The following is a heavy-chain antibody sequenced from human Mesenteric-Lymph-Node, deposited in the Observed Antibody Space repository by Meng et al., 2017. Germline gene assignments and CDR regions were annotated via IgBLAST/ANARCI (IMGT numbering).Heavy chain of an antibody. V-gene: IGHV5-51*01. Sequence: GESLKISCKGSGYIFTDYWIAWVRQMPGKDLEWLGIINPADSVTKYSPSFQGQVTISADKSISTAYLQWSSLKASDTATYYCARHDNMVRGVSFDYWGQGTLVTVSS. CDR2: INPADSVT. J-gene: IGHJ4*02. CDR1: GYIFTDYW. CDR3: ARHDNMVRGVSFDY. D-gene: IGHD3-10*01.